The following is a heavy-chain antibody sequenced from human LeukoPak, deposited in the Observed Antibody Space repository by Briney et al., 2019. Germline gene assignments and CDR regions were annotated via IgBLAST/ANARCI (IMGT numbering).Heavy chain of an antibody. J-gene: IGHJ6*02. CDR2: INPNSSGT. CDR3: ARDPNYYYYYGMDV. V-gene: IGHV1-2*02. Sequence: ASVKVSCKASGYTFTGYYMHWVRQAPGQGLEWMGWINPNSSGTNYAQKFQGRVTMTRDTSISTAYMELSRLRSDDTAVYYCARDPNYYYYYGMDVWGQGTTVTVSS. CDR1: GYTFTGYY.